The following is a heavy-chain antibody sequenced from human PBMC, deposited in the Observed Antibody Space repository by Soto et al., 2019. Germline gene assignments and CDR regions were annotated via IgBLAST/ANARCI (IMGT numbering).Heavy chain of an antibody. V-gene: IGHV4-30-4*01. CDR1: GGSISSGDYY. Sequence: SSETLSLTCTVSGGSISSGDYYWSWIRQPPGKGLEWIGYIYYSGSTYYNPSLKSRVTISVDTSKNQFSLKLSSVTAADTAVYYCASETDDYYDSSGYYLGAFDIWGQGTMVTVSS. D-gene: IGHD3-22*01. J-gene: IGHJ3*02. CDR3: ASETDDYYDSSGYYLGAFDI. CDR2: IYYSGST.